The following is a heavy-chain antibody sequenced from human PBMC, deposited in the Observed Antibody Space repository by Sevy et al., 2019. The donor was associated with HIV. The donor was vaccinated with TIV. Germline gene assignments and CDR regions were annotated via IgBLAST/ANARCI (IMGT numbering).Heavy chain of an antibody. CDR3: ARDWGAYDSSGYYYLLIDY. Sequence: GGSLRLSCAASGFTFSSYAMHWVRQAPGKGLEWVAVISYDGSNKYYAYSVKGRFTISRDKSKNTRYVQMNSLRAEDTAVYYCARDWGAYDSSGYYYLLIDYWGQGTLVTVSS. J-gene: IGHJ4*02. CDR2: ISYDGSNK. V-gene: IGHV3-30-3*01. D-gene: IGHD3-22*01. CDR1: GFTFSSYA.